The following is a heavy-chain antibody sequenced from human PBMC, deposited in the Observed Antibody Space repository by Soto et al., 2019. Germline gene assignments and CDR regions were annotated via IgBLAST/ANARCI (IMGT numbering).Heavy chain of an antibody. CDR3: ASDYYDSSGYSSH. Sequence: QVQLVQSGAEVKKPGASVKVSCKASGYTFTSYGISWVRQAPGQGLEWMGWISGYNGNTNYARKLQGRVTMTTDTSRSTAYVELRSLRSDDTAVYYCASDYYDSSGYSSHWGQGTLVTVSS. CDR1: GYTFTSYG. CDR2: ISGYNGNT. J-gene: IGHJ1*01. D-gene: IGHD3-22*01. V-gene: IGHV1-18*01.